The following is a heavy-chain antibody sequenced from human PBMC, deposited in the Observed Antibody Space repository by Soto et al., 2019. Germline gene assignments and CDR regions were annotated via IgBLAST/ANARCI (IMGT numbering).Heavy chain of an antibody. V-gene: IGHV3-23*01. D-gene: IGHD1-26*01. J-gene: IGHJ4*02. CDR3: ASRGSGSYYDY. CDR2: ISGSGDST. Sequence: EVQLLESGGGLVQPGGSLRLSCAASGFTFSSYAMRWVRQAPGKGLEWVSAISGSGDSTYYADSVKGRFTISRDNSKNPLYLQMNRLRAEDTAVYYCASRGSGSYYDYWGQGTLVTVSS. CDR1: GFTFSSYA.